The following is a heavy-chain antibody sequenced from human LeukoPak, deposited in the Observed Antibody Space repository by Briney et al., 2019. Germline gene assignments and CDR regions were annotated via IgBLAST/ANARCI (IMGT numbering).Heavy chain of an antibody. CDR3: ARDDYSNPLSY. J-gene: IGHJ4*02. Sequence: GGSLRLSCAAFGFTFSSYSMNWVRQAPGKGLEWVSSISSSSSYIYYTDSVKGRFTISRDNAKNSLYLQMSSLRAEDTAVYDCARDDYSNPLSYWGQGTLVTVSS. V-gene: IGHV3-21*01. CDR1: GFTFSSYS. D-gene: IGHD4-11*01. CDR2: ISSSSSYI.